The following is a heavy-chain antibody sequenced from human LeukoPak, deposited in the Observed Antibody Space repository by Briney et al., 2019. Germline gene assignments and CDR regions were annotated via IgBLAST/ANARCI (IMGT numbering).Heavy chain of an antibody. CDR3: ARAKCSSTSCEGYFDY. Sequence: PSETLSLTCTVSGCSISSYYWSWIRQPPGKGLEWIGYIYYSGSTNYNPSPKSRDTRSVDTSKNQISLKLSSVTAADTAVYYCARAKCSSTSCEGYFDYWGQGTLVTVSS. D-gene: IGHD2-2*01. J-gene: IGHJ4*02. V-gene: IGHV4-59*01. CDR1: GCSISSYY. CDR2: IYYSGST.